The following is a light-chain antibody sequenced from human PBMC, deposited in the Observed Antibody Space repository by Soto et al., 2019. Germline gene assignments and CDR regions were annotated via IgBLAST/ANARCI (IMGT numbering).Light chain of an antibody. CDR1: QSVSSY. CDR3: QQRSNWPSIT. CDR2: GAS. Sequence: EIVLTQSPGTLSLSPGERATLSCRASQSVSSYLAWYQQKPGQAPRLLIFGASNRATGIPARFSGSGSGTDFTLTISSLEPEDFAVYYCQQRSNWPSITFGQGTRLEIK. J-gene: IGKJ5*01. V-gene: IGKV3-11*01.